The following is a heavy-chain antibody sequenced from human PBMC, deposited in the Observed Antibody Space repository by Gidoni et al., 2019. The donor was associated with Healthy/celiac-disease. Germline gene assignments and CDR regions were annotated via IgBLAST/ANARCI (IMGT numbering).Heavy chain of an antibody. CDR2: ISYDGSNK. D-gene: IGHD6-13*01. CDR1: GFTFSSYA. CDR3: ARDLAYSSSCYDY. V-gene: IGHV3-30-3*01. Sequence: QVQLVEYGGGVVQPGRSLRLSCAASGFTFSSYAMHWVRQAPGKGREWVAVISYDGSNKYYADSVKGRFTISRDNSKNTLYLQMNSLRAEDTAVYYCARDLAYSSSCYDYWGQGTLVTVSS. J-gene: IGHJ4*02.